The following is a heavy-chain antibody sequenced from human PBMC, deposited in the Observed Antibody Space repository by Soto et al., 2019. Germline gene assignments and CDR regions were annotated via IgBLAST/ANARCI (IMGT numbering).Heavy chain of an antibody. D-gene: IGHD6-13*01. CDR1: GFTFSSYA. J-gene: IGHJ5*02. CDR3: AKLVGIAAAGSVWFDP. V-gene: IGHV3-23*01. Sequence: PGGSLRLSSAASGFTFSSYAMSWVRQAPGKGLEWVSAISGSGGSTYYADSVKGRFTISRDNSKNTLYLQMNSLRAEDTAVYYCAKLVGIAAAGSVWFDPWGQGTLVTVSS. CDR2: ISGSGGST.